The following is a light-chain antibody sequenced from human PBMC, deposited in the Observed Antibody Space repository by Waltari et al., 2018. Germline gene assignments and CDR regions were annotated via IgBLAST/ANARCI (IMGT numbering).Light chain of an antibody. CDR3: SSYTTSHSWV. Sequence: QSALTQPASVSGSPGQSITIFCTGTRSDVGIFTYVSWYQHHPGKPPKVIIHDVSNRPSGVSNRFSGSKSGNTASLTISGLQAEDEADYYCSSYTTSHSWVFGGGTKLTVL. CDR2: DVS. V-gene: IGLV2-14*03. J-gene: IGLJ3*02. CDR1: RSDVGIFTY.